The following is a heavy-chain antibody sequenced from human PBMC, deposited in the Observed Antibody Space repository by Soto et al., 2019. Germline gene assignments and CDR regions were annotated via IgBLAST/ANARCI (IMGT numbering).Heavy chain of an antibody. D-gene: IGHD2-15*01. Sequence: QVQLVESGGGVVQPGRSLRLSCAASGFTFSSFAMHWVRQAPGKGLEWLAVISSDVVNYYYAESVKGRFTISRDNSKNTWYLQMNSLRNEDTAVYYWARGGAWTPEGLGYWGQGTLVTVSS. CDR1: GFTFSSFA. CDR2: ISSDVVNY. J-gene: IGHJ4*02. CDR3: ARGGAWTPEGLGY. V-gene: IGHV3-30-3*01.